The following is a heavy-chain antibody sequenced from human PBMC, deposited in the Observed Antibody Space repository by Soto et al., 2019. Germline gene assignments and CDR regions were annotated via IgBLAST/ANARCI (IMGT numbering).Heavy chain of an antibody. J-gene: IGHJ3*02. V-gene: IGHV1-18*01. CDR3: ARMRTIAARGNDAFDI. CDR2: ISAYNGNT. D-gene: IGHD6-6*01. Sequence: ASVQVSCKASGYTFTSHTISWVRQAPGQGLEWMGWISAYNGNTNYAHKVQGRVTMTSEASTSTAYMELRSLRSDDTALYYCARMRTIAARGNDAFDIWGQGTMVTFSS. CDR1: GYTFTSHT.